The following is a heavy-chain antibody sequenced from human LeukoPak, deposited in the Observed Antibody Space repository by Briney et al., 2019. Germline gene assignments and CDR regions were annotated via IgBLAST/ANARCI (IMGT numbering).Heavy chain of an antibody. J-gene: IGHJ3*02. CDR2: IRYDGSNK. D-gene: IGHD4-17*01. V-gene: IGHV3-30*02. Sequence: GGSLRLSCAASGFTFNTFSMTWVRQAPGKGLEWVAFIRYDGSNKYYADSVKGRFTISRDNSKNTLYLQMNSLRAEDTAVYYCETTVTTTRAFDIWGQGTMVTVSS. CDR1: GFTFNTFS. CDR3: ETTVTTTRAFDI.